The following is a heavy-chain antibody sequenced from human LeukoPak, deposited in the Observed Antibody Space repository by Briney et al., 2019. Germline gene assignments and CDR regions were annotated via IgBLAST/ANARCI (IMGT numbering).Heavy chain of an antibody. CDR3: ARASHYYGSGSPSRGMDV. J-gene: IGHJ6*02. D-gene: IGHD3-10*01. CDR2: IYSGGST. Sequence: GGSLRLSCAASGFTVSSNYMSWVRQAPGKGLEWVSVIYSGGSTYYADSVKGRFTISRDNSKNTLYLQMNSLSAEDTAVYYCARASHYYGSGSPSRGMDVWGQGTTVTVSS. V-gene: IGHV3-66*01. CDR1: GFTVSSNY.